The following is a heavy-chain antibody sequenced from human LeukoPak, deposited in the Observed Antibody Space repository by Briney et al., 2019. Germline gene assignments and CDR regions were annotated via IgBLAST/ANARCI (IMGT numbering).Heavy chain of an antibody. D-gene: IGHD5/OR15-5a*01. V-gene: IGHV3-48*02. CDR3: ARCLRHPKFYFDY. CDR1: GFTFSSHS. Sequence: GGSLRLSCAASGFTFSSHSMNWVRQAPGGGLEGVSFISDGGNTMYYADSVKGRFTISRDNAKNSLFLQMDSVRDEDSAVYYCARCLRHPKFYFDYWGQGTLVTVSS. CDR2: ISDGGNTM. J-gene: IGHJ4*02.